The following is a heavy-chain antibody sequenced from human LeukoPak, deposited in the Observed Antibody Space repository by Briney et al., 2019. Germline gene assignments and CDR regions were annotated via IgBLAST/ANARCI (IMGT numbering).Heavy chain of an antibody. J-gene: IGHJ4*02. V-gene: IGHV4-59*07. CDR3: ARNLIPEQLVRNF. Sequence: WDPLSLICTVSGGSISKYYWNWIRQPPGKGLEWIGYIYYTGSTNYNPSLKSRVTMSVDTSKNQFFLNLRSVTPPDTAVYYCARNLIPEQLVRNFWGQGTLFTVSS. CDR2: IYYTGST. D-gene: IGHD6-13*01. CDR1: GGSISKYY.